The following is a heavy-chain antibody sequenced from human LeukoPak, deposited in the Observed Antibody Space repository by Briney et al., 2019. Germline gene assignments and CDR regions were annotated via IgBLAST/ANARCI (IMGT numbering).Heavy chain of an antibody. D-gene: IGHD2-2*01. CDR1: GGTFSSYA. Sequence: GASVKVSCKASGGTFSSYAISWVRQAPGQGLEWMGGIIPIFGTANYAQKFQGRVTITADESTSTAYMELSSLRSEDTAVYYCASIGKGPRYCSSTSCSPPGDYWGQGTLVTVSS. CDR2: IIPIFGTA. V-gene: IGHV1-69*13. CDR3: ASIGKGPRYCSSTSCSPPGDY. J-gene: IGHJ4*02.